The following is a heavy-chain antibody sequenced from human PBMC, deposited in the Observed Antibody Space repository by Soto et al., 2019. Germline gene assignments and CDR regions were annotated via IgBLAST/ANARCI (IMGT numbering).Heavy chain of an antibody. CDR3: AKAKEEQWPTILDY. D-gene: IGHD6-19*01. J-gene: IGHJ4*02. CDR1: GFTFSSYA. CDR2: ISGSGGST. Sequence: GGSLRLSCAASGFTFSSYAMSWVRQAPGKGLEWVSAISGSGGSTYYADSVKGRFTISRDNSKNTLYLQMNGLRAEDTAVYYCAKAKEEQWPTILDYWGQGTLVTVSS. V-gene: IGHV3-23*01.